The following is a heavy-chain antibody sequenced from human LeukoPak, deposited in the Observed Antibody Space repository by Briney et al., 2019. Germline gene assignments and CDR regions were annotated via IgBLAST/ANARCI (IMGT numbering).Heavy chain of an antibody. CDR2: IYYSGST. D-gene: IGHD2-15*01. V-gene: IGHV4-39*01. J-gene: IGHJ4*02. Sequence: SETLSLTCTVSGGSISSSSYYWGWIRQPPGKGLEWIGSIYYSGSTYYNPSLKSRVTISVDTSKNQFSLKLSSVTAADTAVYYCARPPPYCSGGSCYNSPGNWGQGTLVTVSS. CDR3: ARPPPYCSGGSCYNSPGN. CDR1: GGSISSSSYY.